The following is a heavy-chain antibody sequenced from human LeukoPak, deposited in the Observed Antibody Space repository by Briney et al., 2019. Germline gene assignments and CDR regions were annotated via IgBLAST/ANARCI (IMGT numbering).Heavy chain of an antibody. J-gene: IGHJ4*02. CDR3: AKVNSAIIAARDYFDY. Sequence: PGGSLRLSCAASGFTFSSYAMSWVRQAPGKGLEWVSGISWNSGSIGYADSVKGRFTISRDNAKNSLYLQMNSLRAEDTALYYCAKVNSAIIAARDYFDYWGQGTLVTVSS. D-gene: IGHD6-6*01. CDR2: ISWNSGSI. CDR1: GFTFSSYA. V-gene: IGHV3-9*01.